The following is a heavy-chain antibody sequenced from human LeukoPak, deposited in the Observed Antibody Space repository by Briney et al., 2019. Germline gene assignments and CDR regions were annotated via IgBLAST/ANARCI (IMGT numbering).Heavy chain of an antibody. CDR1: GFTLSDYY. CDR2: ITIGVGAG. V-gene: IGHV3-11*01. CDR3: ARGHYEMDV. Sequence: GGSLRLSCAASGFTLSDYYMTWIRQTPQKGRAWISHITIGVGAGYYADSVKGRFAISRDDAKNSLYLQMNSLTVEDTAVYYCARGHYEMDVWGQGTTVTVSS. J-gene: IGHJ6*02.